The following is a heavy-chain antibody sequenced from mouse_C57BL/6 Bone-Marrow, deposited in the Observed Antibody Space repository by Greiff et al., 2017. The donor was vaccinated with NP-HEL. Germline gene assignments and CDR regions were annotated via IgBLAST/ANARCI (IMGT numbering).Heavy chain of an antibody. V-gene: IGHV3-6*01. CDR2: ISYDGSN. J-gene: IGHJ2*01. CDR1: GYSITSGYY. CDR3: ARDAN. Sequence: EVQLQQSGPGLVKPSQSLSLTCSVSGYSITSGYYWYWIRQFPGNLLEWVGFISYDGSNNYNPSLKNRIPITRYTSKNQFFLKLNAVTTEDTATYYCARDANWGQGTTLTVSS.